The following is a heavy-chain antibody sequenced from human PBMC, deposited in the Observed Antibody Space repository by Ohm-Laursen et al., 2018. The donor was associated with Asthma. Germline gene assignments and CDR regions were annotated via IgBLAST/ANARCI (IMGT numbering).Heavy chain of an antibody. CDR1: GGSISSSSYY. Sequence: SDTLSLTCTVSGGSISSSSYYWGWIRQPPGKGLEWIESIYYSGSTYYNPSLKSRVTISVDTSKNQFSLKLSSVTAADTAVYYCATAVIGTYSYGYEGDAFDIWGQGTMVTVSS. D-gene: IGHD5-18*01. CDR2: IYYSGST. J-gene: IGHJ3*02. CDR3: ATAVIGTYSYGYEGDAFDI. V-gene: IGHV4-39*01.